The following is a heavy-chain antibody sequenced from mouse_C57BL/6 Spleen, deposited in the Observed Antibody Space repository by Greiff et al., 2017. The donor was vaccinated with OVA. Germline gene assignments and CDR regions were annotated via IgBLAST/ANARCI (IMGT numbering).Heavy chain of an antibody. CDR3: ARYRYYGSGYFDV. V-gene: IGHV1-82*01. CDR1: GYAFSSSW. D-gene: IGHD1-1*01. Sequence: QVQLQQSGPELVKPGASVKISCKASGYAFSSSWMNWVKQRPGKGLEWIGRIYPGDGDTNYNGKFKGKATLTADKSSSTAYMQLSSLTSEDSAVYFCARYRYYGSGYFDVWGTGTTVTVSS. J-gene: IGHJ1*03. CDR2: IYPGDGDT.